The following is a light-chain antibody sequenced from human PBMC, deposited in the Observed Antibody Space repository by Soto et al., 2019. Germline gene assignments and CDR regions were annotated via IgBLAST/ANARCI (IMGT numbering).Light chain of an antibody. CDR1: SSDVGGYNY. CDR3: SSYAGSNNLV. CDR2: EVN. J-gene: IGLJ2*01. Sequence: QSAVTQPPSASGSPGQSVTISCTGTSSDVGGYNYVSWYQQHPGKAPQLMIYEVNKRPSGVPDRFSGSKSGNTASLTVSGLQAEDEADYYCSSYAGSNNLVFGGGTKLTVL. V-gene: IGLV2-8*01.